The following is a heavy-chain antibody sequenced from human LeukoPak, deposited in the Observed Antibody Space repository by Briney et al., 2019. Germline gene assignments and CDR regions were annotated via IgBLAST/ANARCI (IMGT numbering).Heavy chain of an antibody. D-gene: IGHD3-22*01. J-gene: IGHJ5*02. Sequence: ASVKVSCKASGYTFTSYGISWVRQAPGQGLEWMGWISAYNGNTNYAQKLQGRVTMTTDTSTSTAYMELRSLRSDDTAVYYCARNAAGHYDSSGYYEGDWFDPWGQGTLVTVSS. CDR1: GYTFTSYG. V-gene: IGHV1-18*01. CDR2: ISAYNGNT. CDR3: ARNAAGHYDSSGYYEGDWFDP.